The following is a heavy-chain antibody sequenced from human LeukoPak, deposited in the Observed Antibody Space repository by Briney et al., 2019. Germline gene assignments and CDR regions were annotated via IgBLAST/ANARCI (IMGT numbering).Heavy chain of an antibody. V-gene: IGHV3-23*01. CDR1: GFIFNNYA. J-gene: IGHJ4*02. CDR2: ISNSGETT. Sequence: GSLRLSCVASGFIFNNYAMSWVRQAPGKGLEWVSTISNSGETTYYADSVTGRFTISRDNSKNTLYLQLNSLRAEDTAVYYCVKQDGDWHWGQGTLVTVSS. D-gene: IGHD4-17*01. CDR3: VKQDGDWH.